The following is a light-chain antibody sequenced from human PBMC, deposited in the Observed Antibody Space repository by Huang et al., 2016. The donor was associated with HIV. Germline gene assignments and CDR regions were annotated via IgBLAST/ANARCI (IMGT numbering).Light chain of an antibody. V-gene: IGKV3D-15*01. CDR3: QQYNDWPRT. CDR2: CAS. Sequence: EIVLTQSPATLSVSPGERATISCRASQSVYSNLAWYQLMPGQAPRRLIHCASTRATAIPARFSGRGSGTEFTLTISNLESEDFAVYYCQQYNDWPRTFGQGTKLEIK. J-gene: IGKJ2*01. CDR1: QSVYSN.